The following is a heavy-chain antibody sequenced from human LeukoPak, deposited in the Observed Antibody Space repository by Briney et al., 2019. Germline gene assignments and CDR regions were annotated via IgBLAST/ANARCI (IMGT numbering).Heavy chain of an antibody. J-gene: IGHJ4*02. D-gene: IGHD3-10*01. CDR3: ARGSMIRGRFDY. CDR2: IFFSGSS. CDR1: GGSISNYY. V-gene: IGHV4-59*01. Sequence: SETLSLTCTVSGGSISNYYWSWIRQSPGEGLQWIGYIFFSGSSNYNPSLKSRVTIPVDTSKNQFSLKLSSVTAADTAVYYCARGSMIRGRFDYWGQGTLVTVSS.